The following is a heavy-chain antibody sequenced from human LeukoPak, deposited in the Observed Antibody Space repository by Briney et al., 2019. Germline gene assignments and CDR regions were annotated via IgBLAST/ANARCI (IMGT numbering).Heavy chain of an antibody. CDR1: GFTVSSNY. CDR3: AKDSGGYSSSSFGS. V-gene: IGHV3-23*01. D-gene: IGHD6-13*01. J-gene: IGHJ4*02. CDR2: VSASGAST. Sequence: GGSLRLSCAASGFTVSSNYMSWVRQAPGKGLEWVAGVSASGASTYYADSVKGRFTISRDNSKNTLYLQMNSLRAEDTAVYYCAKDSGGYSSSSFGSWGQGTLVTVSS.